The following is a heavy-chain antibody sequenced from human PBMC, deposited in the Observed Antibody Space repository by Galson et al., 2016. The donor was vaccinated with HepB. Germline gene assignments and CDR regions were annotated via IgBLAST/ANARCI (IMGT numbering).Heavy chain of an antibody. CDR2: IWYDGSTK. J-gene: IGHJ4*02. Sequence: LRLSCAASGFTFSNSGMHWVRQAPGKWLEWVAVIWYDGSTKYYGDSVKGRFTISRDNSKNALYLQMNSLRVEDTAVYYCARAFGAAGAIDYWGQGTLVTVSS. D-gene: IGHD6-13*01. CDR1: GFTFSNSG. V-gene: IGHV3-33*01. CDR3: ARAFGAAGAIDY.